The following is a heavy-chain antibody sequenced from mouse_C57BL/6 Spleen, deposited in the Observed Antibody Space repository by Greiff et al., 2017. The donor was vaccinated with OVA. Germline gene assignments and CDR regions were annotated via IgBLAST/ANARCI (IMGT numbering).Heavy chain of an antibody. CDR1: GFSLTRYG. Sequence: VKVVESGPGLVAPSQSLSITCTVSGFSLTRYGVSWVRQPPGQGLEWLGVIWGDGSTNYHSALIYRLSISKDNSKSQVFLKLNSLQTDDTATYYCAKGLLRLDYWGQGTTLTVSS. D-gene: IGHD1-2*01. J-gene: IGHJ2*01. CDR2: IWGDGST. CDR3: AKGLLRLDY. V-gene: IGHV2-3*01.